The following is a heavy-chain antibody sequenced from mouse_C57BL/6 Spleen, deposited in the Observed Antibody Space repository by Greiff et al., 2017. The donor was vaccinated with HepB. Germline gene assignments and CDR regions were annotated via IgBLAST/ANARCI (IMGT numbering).Heavy chain of an antibody. CDR1: GYSITSGYY. J-gene: IGHJ4*01. CDR3: AREDYSNFFYYAMDY. CDR2: ISYDGSN. D-gene: IGHD2-5*01. V-gene: IGHV3-6*01. Sequence: ESGPGLVKPSQSLSLTCSVTGYSITSGYYWNWIRQFPGNKLEWMGYISYDGSNNYNPSLKNRISITRDTSKNQFFLKLNSVTTEDTATYYCAREDYSNFFYYAMDYWGQGTSVTVSS.